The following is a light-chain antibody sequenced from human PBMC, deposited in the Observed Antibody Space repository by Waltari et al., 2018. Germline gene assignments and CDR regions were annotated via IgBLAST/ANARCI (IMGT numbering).Light chain of an antibody. V-gene: IGKV3-20*01. Sequence: EIVLTQSPGTLSLSLGAGATLACRASQGVRRNWLAWYHQRPGQAPRLLIYGASTRATGITCKFIGSGSGTDFILTIRRLEPEDFGVYYCHQYDTAPHTFGGGTKVEIK. CDR1: QGVRRNW. J-gene: IGKJ4*01. CDR2: GAS. CDR3: HQYDTAPHT.